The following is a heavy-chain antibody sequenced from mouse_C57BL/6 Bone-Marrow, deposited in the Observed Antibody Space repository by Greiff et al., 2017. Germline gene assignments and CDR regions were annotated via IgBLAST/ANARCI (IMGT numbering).Heavy chain of an antibody. J-gene: IGHJ2*01. CDR2: IWRGGST. V-gene: IGHV2-5*01. CDR3: AIQAYYSITYFDY. Sequence: QVQLQQSGPGLVQPSQSLSITCTVSGFSLTSYGVHWVRQSPGKGLEWLGVIWRGGSTDYNAAFMSRLSITKDNSKSQVFFKMNSLQADDTAIYYCAIQAYYSITYFDYWGQGTTLTVSS. CDR1: GFSLTSYG. D-gene: IGHD2-5*01.